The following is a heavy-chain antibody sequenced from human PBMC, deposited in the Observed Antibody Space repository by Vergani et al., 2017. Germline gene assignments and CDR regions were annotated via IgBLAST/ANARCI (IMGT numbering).Heavy chain of an antibody. J-gene: IGHJ3*02. D-gene: IGHD6-13*01. V-gene: IGHV1-69*01. CDR2: IIPIFGTA. CDR3: ATGAAGRKLDAFDI. CDR1: GGTFSSYA. Sequence: QVQLVQSGAEVKKPGSSVKVSCKASGGTFSSYAISWVRQAPGQGLEWMGGIIPIFGTANYAQKFEGRVTITADESTSTAYMELSSLRSEDTAVYYCATGAAGRKLDAFDIWGQGTMVTVSS.